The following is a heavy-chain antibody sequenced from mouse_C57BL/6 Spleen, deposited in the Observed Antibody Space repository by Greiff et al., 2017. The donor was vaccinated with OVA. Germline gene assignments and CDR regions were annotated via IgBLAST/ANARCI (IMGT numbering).Heavy chain of an antibody. V-gene: IGHV1-15*01. J-gene: IGHJ3*01. Sequence: QVQLQQSGAELVRPGASVTLSCKASGYTFTDYEMHWVKQTPVHGLEWIGAIDPETGGTAYNQKFKGKAILTADKSSSTAYMELRSLTSEDSAVYYCTRRDYDGYPFAYWGQGTLVTVSA. CDR3: TRRDYDGYPFAY. CDR2: IDPETGGT. D-gene: IGHD2-3*01. CDR1: GYTFTDYE.